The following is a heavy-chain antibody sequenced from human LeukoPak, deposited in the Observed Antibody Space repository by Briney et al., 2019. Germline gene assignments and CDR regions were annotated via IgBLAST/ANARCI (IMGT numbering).Heavy chain of an antibody. CDR1: GFTFTTYW. V-gene: IGHV3-7*01. CDR3: ARDSGTCTGCAFDM. Sequence: GESLRLSCAASGFTFTTYWMSWVRQAPGKGLEWVANLNQDGSEKNYVDSVRGRFTISRDNAKNSLYLQMNSLRVEDTALYYCARDSGTCTGCAFDMWGQGTMVTVSS. CDR2: LNQDGSEK. D-gene: IGHD2-15*01. J-gene: IGHJ3*02.